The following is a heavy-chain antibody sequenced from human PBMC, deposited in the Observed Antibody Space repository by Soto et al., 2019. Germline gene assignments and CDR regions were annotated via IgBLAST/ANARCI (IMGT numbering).Heavy chain of an antibody. J-gene: IGHJ4*02. D-gene: IGHD3-10*01. V-gene: IGHV4-59*01. CDR2: IYYSGST. CDR3: ARAPRGNYGYPSYFDY. Sequence: PSETLSLTCTVSGGSISSYYWSWIRQPPGKGLEWIGYIYYSGSTNYNPSLKSRVTISVDTSKNQFSLKLSSVTAADTAVYYCARAPRGNYGYPSYFDYWGQGTLDTFSS. CDR1: GGSISSYY.